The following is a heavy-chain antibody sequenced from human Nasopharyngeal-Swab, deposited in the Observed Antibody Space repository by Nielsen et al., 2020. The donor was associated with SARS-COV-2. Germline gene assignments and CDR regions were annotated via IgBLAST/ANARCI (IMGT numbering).Heavy chain of an antibody. D-gene: IGHD4-17*01. CDR1: GFNFSSYA. CDR3: ARSYYGAYYYCMDV. J-gene: IGHJ6*02. Sequence: LKISCAASGFNFSSYAVHWVRQAPGKGLEWVAVISYDGSNKYYADSVKGRFTISRDNSKNTLYLQMNSLIAEDTAVYYCARSYYGAYYYCMDVWGQGTTVTVSS. CDR2: ISYDGSNK. V-gene: IGHV3-30-3*01.